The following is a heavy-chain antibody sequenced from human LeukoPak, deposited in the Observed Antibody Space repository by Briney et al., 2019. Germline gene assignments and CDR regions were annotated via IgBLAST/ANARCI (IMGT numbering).Heavy chain of an antibody. CDR3: ARLRDVVIIPAAVDY. D-gene: IGHD2-2*01. J-gene: IGHJ4*02. Sequence: GGSLRLSCAASGFTFSYYSVTWVRQAPGKGQEWVSAIMSSGTYIYYADSVKGRFTISRDNAKNSLYLQMNSLRAEDTAVYYCARLRDVVIIPAAVDYWGQGTLVTVSS. V-gene: IGHV3-21*01. CDR1: GFTFSYYS. CDR2: IMSSGTYI.